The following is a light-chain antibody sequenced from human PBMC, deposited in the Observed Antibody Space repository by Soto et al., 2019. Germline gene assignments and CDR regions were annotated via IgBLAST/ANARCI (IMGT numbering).Light chain of an antibody. V-gene: IGKV4-1*01. CDR3: QQYYTNALT. CDR1: QSVLYSSNNKNY. Sequence: DIVMTQSPDSLAVSMSERATINCKYSQSVLYSSNNKNYLAWYQQKPGQPPKLLIYWASTRESGVPDRFSGSGSGTDFTLTISSLQVEDVAVYYCQQYYTNALTFGGGTKVGVK. CDR2: WAS. J-gene: IGKJ4*01.